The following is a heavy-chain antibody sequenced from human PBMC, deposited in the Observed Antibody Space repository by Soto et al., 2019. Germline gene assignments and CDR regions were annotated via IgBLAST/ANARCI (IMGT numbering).Heavy chain of an antibody. CDR3: ARGCSGGSCPYYYYYYMDV. CDR1: GFTFSSYG. J-gene: IGHJ6*03. CDR2: IWYDGSNK. V-gene: IGHV3-33*01. D-gene: IGHD2-15*01. Sequence: QVQLVESGGDVVQRGRSLRLSCAASGFTFSSYGMHWVRQAPGKGLEWVAVIWYDGSNKYYADSVKGRFTISRDNSKNTLYLQMNSLRAEDTAVYYCARGCSGGSCPYYYYYYMDVWGKGTTVTVSS.